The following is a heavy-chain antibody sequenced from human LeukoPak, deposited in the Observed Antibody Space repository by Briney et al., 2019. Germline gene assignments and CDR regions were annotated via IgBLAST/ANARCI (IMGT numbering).Heavy chain of an antibody. Sequence: PGMSLRLSCAASGFTFSTYWMSWVRQAPGKGLEWVANIKQDGSEKYYVDSVKGRFTISRDNAKNSLYLQMNSLRAEDTAVYYCVRVGYHFERGSYYTYWGQGSLVTVSS. CDR2: IKQDGSEK. V-gene: IGHV3-7*01. D-gene: IGHD3-22*01. CDR3: VRVGYHFERGSYYTY. J-gene: IGHJ4*02. CDR1: GFTFSTYW.